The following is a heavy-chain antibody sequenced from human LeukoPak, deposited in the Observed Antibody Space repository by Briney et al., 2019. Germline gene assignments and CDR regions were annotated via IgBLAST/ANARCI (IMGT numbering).Heavy chain of an antibody. Sequence: GGSLRLSCSASGFTFSSYAMHWVRQAPGRGLEYVSAISSNGGSTYYADSVKGRFTISRDNYKNTLNLQMSSLRAEDTAVYYCVVSYLYAFDIWGQGTMVTVSS. CDR3: VVSYLYAFDI. V-gene: IGHV3-64D*09. J-gene: IGHJ3*02. CDR1: GFTFSSYA. D-gene: IGHD5-18*01. CDR2: ISSNGGST.